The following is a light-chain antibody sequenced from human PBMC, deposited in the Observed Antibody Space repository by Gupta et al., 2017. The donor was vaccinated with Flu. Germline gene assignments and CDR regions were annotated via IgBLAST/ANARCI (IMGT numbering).Light chain of an antibody. CDR1: QSVETK. CDR2: GAS. V-gene: IGKV3-15*01. J-gene: IGKJ4*01. CDR3: QQYYTWPVS. Sequence: PATQSLFPGEEATLSVLSSQSVETKLAWYQQRPGQSPRLLIHGASSRATGVPARFSGSGSGTEFTLTISSLQSEDFAVYFCQQYYTWPVSFGGGTKLEIK.